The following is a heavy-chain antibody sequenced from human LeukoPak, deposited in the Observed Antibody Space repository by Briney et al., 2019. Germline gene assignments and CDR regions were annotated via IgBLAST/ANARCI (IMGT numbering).Heavy chain of an antibody. CDR1: GFTLSSYE. CDR2: ISSSGGTI. J-gene: IGHJ3*02. CDR3: ARGDWLETQNRFDI. V-gene: IGHV3-48*03. D-gene: IGHD3-22*01. Sequence: GGSLRLSCAASGFTLSSYEMNWVRQAPGKGLEWVSYISSSGGTIYYADSVKGRFTISRDNAKNSLYLQMNSLRAEDTAVYYCARGDWLETQNRFDIWGQGTMVTVSS.